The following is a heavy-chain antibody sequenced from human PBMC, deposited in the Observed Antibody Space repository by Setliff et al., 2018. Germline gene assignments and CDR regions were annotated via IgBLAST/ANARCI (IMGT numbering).Heavy chain of an antibody. CDR1: GFAFNRHG. CDR3: AKAGSGWYGLGDY. D-gene: IGHD6-19*01. Sequence: GGSLRLSCAASGFAFNRHGMNWIRQVPGKGLEWVANIKHDGREKNYVDSVKGRFTISRDNAEKSLYLQMNSLRAEDTAVYYCAKAGSGWYGLGDYWGQGTLVTVSS. V-gene: IGHV3-7*01. CDR2: IKHDGREK. J-gene: IGHJ4*02.